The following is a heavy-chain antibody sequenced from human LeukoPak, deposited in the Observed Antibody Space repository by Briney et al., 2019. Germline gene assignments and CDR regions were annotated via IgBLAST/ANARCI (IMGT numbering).Heavy chain of an antibody. CDR2: VDHSGVY. Sequence: SETLSLTCAVYGGSLGGYYWSWIRQSPGKGLQWIGEVDHSGVYNRNPSLKSRVALSADTSNNRFSLKITSVTAADTAVYYCARVYYDIMTGHIHYFDVWGQGSLVTVSS. V-gene: IGHV4-34*01. D-gene: IGHD3-9*01. J-gene: IGHJ4*02. CDR3: ARVYYDIMTGHIHYFDV. CDR1: GGSLGGYY.